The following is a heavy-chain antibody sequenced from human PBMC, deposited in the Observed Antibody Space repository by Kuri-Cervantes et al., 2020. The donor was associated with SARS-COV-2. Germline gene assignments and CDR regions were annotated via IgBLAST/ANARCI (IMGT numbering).Heavy chain of an antibody. CDR2: ISGSDDVT. V-gene: IGHV3-23*01. Sequence: GESLKISCAASGFTFSNYAMTWVRQAPGKGLEWVSTISGSDDVTHLADSVKGRFTVSRDNSRNTLYLEMSSLRVEDTAVYYCAKRDAYSQGSYFDYWGHGTLVTRLL. J-gene: IGHJ4*01. CDR3: AKRDAYSQGSYFDY. D-gene: IGHD5-24*01. CDR1: GFTFSNYA.